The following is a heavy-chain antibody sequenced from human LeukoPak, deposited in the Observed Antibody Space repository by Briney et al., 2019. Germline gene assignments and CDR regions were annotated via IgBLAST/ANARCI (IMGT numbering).Heavy chain of an antibody. CDR1: GFTFSSFG. Sequence: GGSLRLSCAASGFTFSSFGMHWVRQAPGKGLEWVAVIWYDGSNQYYAESVKGRFTISRDNSKNTVYLQMNSLRTEDTAVYYCARVRAAMGPFDYWGQGTLVTVSS. CDR2: IWYDGSNQ. CDR3: ARVRAAMGPFDY. D-gene: IGHD3-10*01. V-gene: IGHV3-33*01. J-gene: IGHJ4*02.